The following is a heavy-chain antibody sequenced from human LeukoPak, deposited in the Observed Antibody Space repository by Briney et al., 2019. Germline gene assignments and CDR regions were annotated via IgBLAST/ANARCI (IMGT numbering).Heavy chain of an antibody. J-gene: IGHJ4*02. Sequence: GGSLRLSCAASGFTFSSYSMNWVRQAPGKGLEWVSYISSSSSTIYYADSVKGRFTISRDNAKNSLYLQMNSLRAEDTAVYYCASPIYPGELRTYPFDYWGQGTLVTVSS. CDR3: ASPIYPGELRTYPFDY. CDR2: ISSSSSTI. V-gene: IGHV3-48*04. CDR1: GFTFSSYS. D-gene: IGHD1-26*01.